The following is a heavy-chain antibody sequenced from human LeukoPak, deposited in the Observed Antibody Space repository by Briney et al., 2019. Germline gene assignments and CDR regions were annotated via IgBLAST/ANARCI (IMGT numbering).Heavy chain of an antibody. CDR2: INSDGSST. J-gene: IGHJ3*02. Sequence: QPGGSLRLSCAASGFTFSSYWMHWVRQAPGKVLVWVSRINSDGSSTSYADSVKGRFTISRDNAKNTLYLQMNSLRAEDTAVYYCARDYYDSSGPPDIWGQGTMVTVSS. CDR3: ARDYYDSSGPPDI. V-gene: IGHV3-74*01. CDR1: GFTFSSYW. D-gene: IGHD3-22*01.